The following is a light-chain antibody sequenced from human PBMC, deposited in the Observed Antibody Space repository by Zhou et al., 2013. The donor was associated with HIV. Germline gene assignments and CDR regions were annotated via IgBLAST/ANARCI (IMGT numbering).Light chain of an antibody. CDR3: QQYDNLLYT. Sequence: DIQLTQSPSFLSASVGDRVTITCRASQVISGYLAWYQQKPGRAPKLLIYDASNLETGVPSRFSGSGSGTDFTFTISSLQPEDIATYYCQQYDNLLYTFGQGTKLEIK. J-gene: IGKJ2*01. CDR2: DAS. V-gene: IGKV1-33*01. CDR1: QVISGY.